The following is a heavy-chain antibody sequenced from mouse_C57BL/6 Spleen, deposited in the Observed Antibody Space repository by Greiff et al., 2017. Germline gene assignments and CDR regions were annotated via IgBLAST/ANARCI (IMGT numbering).Heavy chain of an antibody. CDR3: TITTVVGDY. J-gene: IGHJ2*01. V-gene: IGHV14-4*01. Sequence: VHVKQSGAELVRPGASVKLSCTASGFNIKDDYMHWVKQRPEQGLEWIGWIDPENGDTEYASKFQGKATITADTSSNTAYLQLSSLTSEDTAVYYCTITTVVGDYWGQGTTLTVSS. CDR1: GFNIKDDY. CDR2: IDPENGDT. D-gene: IGHD1-1*01.